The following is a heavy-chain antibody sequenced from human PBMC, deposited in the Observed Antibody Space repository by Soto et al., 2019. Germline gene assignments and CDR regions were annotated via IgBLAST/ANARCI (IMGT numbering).Heavy chain of an antibody. CDR3: ATVRYSGNYKPSYYFDF. CDR2: IHSGGST. V-gene: IGHV3-53*01. J-gene: IGHJ4*02. D-gene: IGHD5-12*01. CDR1: GFTVSDTY. Sequence: QSGGSLRLSCAASGFTVSDTYMTWVRQAPGKGLEWVSVIHSGGSTFYADSVKGRFTISRDNSKNTLYLQLTSLSAEDTAVYYCATVRYSGNYKPSYYFDFWGRGTLVTVSS.